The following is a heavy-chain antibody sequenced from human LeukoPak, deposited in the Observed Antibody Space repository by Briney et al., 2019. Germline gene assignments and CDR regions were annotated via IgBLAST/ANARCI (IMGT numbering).Heavy chain of an antibody. J-gene: IGHJ4*02. V-gene: IGHV3-30*03. Sequence: GGSLRLSYAASGFPFSSYGMAWVRQAPGKGLEWMAVISNDGTRKYYADSVKGRFTISRDNSKNTLYLQMNSLRVEDMAVYYCARVPYSTGTYDYWGQGTLVTVSS. CDR2: ISNDGTRK. D-gene: IGHD6-19*01. CDR1: GFPFSSYG. CDR3: ARVPYSTGTYDY.